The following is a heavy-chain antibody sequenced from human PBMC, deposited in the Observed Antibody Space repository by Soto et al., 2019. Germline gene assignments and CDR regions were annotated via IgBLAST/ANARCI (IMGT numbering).Heavy chain of an antibody. V-gene: IGHV4-34*01. CDR3: ARGVAVDIVVVVAATSYYFDY. J-gene: IGHJ4*02. D-gene: IGHD2-15*01. CDR2: INHSGST. Sequence: PSETLSLTCAVYGGSFSGYYWRWVRQPPGKGLEWIGEINHSGSTNYNPSLKSRVTISVDTSKNQFSLKLSSVTAADTAVYYCARGVAVDIVVVVAATSYYFDYWGQGTLVTVSS. CDR1: GGSFSGYY.